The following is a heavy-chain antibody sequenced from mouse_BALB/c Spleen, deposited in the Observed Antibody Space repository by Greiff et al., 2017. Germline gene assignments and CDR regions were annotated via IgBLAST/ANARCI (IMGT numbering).Heavy chain of an antibody. CDR3: ARYWMITTDWYFDV. CDR1: GDSITSGY. Sequence: EVKLQESGPSLVKPSQTLSLTCSVTGDSITSGYWNWIRKFPGNKLEYMGYISYSGSTYYNPSLKSRISITRDTSKNQYYLQLNSVTTEDTATYYCARYWMITTDWYFDVWGAGTTVTVSS. V-gene: IGHV3-8*02. J-gene: IGHJ1*01. D-gene: IGHD2-4*01. CDR2: ISYSGST.